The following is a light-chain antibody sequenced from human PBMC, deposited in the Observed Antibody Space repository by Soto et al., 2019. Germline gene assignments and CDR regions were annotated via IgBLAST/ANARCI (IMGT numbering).Light chain of an antibody. V-gene: IGKV3-15*01. CDR1: QSVSIN. CDR2: GAS. Sequence: EIVMTQSPATLSVSPGERATLSCRASQSVSINLAWYQQKPGQAPRLLIYGASTRATGIPARFSGSGSGTELTLTISSLQSEDFAVYYCQQYNNWPPLTFGGGTKVDI. CDR3: QQYNNWPPLT. J-gene: IGKJ4*01.